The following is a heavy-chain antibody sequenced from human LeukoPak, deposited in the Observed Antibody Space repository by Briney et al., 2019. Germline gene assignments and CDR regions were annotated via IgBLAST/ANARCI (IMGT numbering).Heavy chain of an antibody. D-gene: IGHD1-26*01. CDR2: IYPGDSDT. J-gene: IGHJ3*02. V-gene: IGHV5-51*01. CDR3: ARQTFSGSPLGI. Sequence: THGESLKISCKGSGYSFSTYWIGWVRQMPGKGLEWMGIIYPGDSDTRSSPSFQGQVTISADKSISTAYLQWSSLKASDTAMYYCARQTFSGSPLGIWGQGTMVTVSS. CDR1: GYSFSTYW.